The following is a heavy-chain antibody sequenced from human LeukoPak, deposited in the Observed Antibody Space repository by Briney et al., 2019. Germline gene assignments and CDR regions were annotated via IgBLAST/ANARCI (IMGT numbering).Heavy chain of an antibody. Sequence: SETLSLTCTVSGGSISSSNYYWSWIRQPPGKGLEWIGYSSYSGNTTPHPSLKSRVTISVDTSKNQFSLRLGSVTAADTAVYYCARHGGSGSFDYWGQGTLVTVSS. CDR2: SSYSGNT. CDR1: GGSISSSNYY. D-gene: IGHD3-3*01. J-gene: IGHJ4*02. CDR3: ARHGGSGSFDY. V-gene: IGHV4-61*05.